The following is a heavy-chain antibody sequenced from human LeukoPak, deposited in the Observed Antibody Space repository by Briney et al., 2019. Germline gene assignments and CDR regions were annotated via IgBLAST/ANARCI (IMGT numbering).Heavy chain of an antibody. J-gene: IGHJ4*02. D-gene: IGHD1-7*01. Sequence: PGGSLRLSCAASGFTFSSYGMHWVRQAPGKGLEWVAFIRFDGSNRYYADSVKGRFTISRDNSKNTLYLQMNTLRAEDTALYYCAVSPETNWGQGTLVTVSS. V-gene: IGHV3-30*02. CDR1: GFTFSSYG. CDR3: AVSPETN. CDR2: IRFDGSNR.